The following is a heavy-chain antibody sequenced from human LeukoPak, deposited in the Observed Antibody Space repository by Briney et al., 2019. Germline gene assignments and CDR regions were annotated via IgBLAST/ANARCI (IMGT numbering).Heavy chain of an antibody. CDR2: TWYDGSNQ. V-gene: IGHV3-33*01. J-gene: IGHJ4*02. CDR3: AREIRDTGWYVDD. Sequence: GRSLRLSCEASGFTFSTYGMHWVRQAPGKGLEWVAVTWYDGSNQYYADSVKGRFTISRDNSKNTMYLQMDSLRDEDTAVYYCAREIRDTGWYVDDWGQGTLVTVSS. D-gene: IGHD6-19*01. CDR1: GFTFSTYG.